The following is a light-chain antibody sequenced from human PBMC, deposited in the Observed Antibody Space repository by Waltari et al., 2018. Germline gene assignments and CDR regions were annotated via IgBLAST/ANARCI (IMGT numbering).Light chain of an antibody. CDR1: QSVGRS. J-gene: IGKJ1*01. CDR2: GAS. CDR3: KHYVRLPVT. V-gene: IGKV3-20*01. Sequence: PGERATLSCRASQSVGRSLAWYQQKPGQAPRLLIYGASNRATGIPDRFSGSGSGTDFSLTISRLEPEDFSVYYCKHYVRLPVTFGQGTRVEIK.